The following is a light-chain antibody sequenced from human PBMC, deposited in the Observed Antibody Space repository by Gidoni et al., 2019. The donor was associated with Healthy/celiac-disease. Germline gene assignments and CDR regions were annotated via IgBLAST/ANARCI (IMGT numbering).Light chain of an antibody. CDR2: AAS. CDR1: QGISSY. J-gene: IGKJ1*01. Sequence: DTQMTQSPSSLSASVGDRVTITCQASQGISSYLNWYQQKPGKAPKLLIYAASSLQSGVPSRFSGSGSGTDFTLTISSLQPEDFATYYCQQCYSPPWTFGQGTKVEIK. V-gene: IGKV1-39*01. CDR3: QQCYSPPWT.